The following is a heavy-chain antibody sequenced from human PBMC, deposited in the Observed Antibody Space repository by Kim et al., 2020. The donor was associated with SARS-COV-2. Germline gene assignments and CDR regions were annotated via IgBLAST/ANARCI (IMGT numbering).Heavy chain of an antibody. Sequence: GGSLRLSCAASGFTFSSYGMHWVRQAPGKGLEWVAVIWYDGSNKYYADSVKGRFTISRDNSKNTLYLQMNSLRAEDTAVYYCAKDGGSYFSGDYWGQGTLVTVSS. J-gene: IGHJ4*02. V-gene: IGHV3-33*06. CDR1: GFTFSSYG. CDR2: IWYDGSNK. D-gene: IGHD1-26*01. CDR3: AKDGGSYFSGDY.